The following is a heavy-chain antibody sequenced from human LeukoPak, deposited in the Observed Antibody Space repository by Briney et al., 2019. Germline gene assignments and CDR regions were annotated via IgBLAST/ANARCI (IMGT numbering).Heavy chain of an antibody. Sequence: GGTLRLCCSASGVTFSSYSMHWVRQAPGKGLEYVSAIGSNGGSTYYADSVKGRFTISRDHFKNTLYLQMSSLRPEDTAVYYCFKDLRDIAVAATPDCWVQGTLVSVSS. CDR2: IGSNGGST. V-gene: IGHV3-64D*06. CDR3: FKDLRDIAVAATPDC. D-gene: IGHD6-13*01. CDR1: GVTFSSYS. J-gene: IGHJ4*02.